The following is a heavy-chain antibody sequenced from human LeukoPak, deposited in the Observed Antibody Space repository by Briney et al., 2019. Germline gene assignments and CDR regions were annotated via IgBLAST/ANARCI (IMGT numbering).Heavy chain of an antibody. CDR1: GFTFSSYW. V-gene: IGHV3-74*01. Sequence: GGSLRLSCAASGFTFSSYWMHWVRQAPEKGLVWVSRLNSNGTVTSYADSVKGRFTISRDNAKNTLYLQMNSLRAEDTAVYYCARGTGYSVFDIWGQGTMVTASS. J-gene: IGHJ3*02. CDR2: LNSNGTVT. D-gene: IGHD1-26*01. CDR3: ARGTGYSVFDI.